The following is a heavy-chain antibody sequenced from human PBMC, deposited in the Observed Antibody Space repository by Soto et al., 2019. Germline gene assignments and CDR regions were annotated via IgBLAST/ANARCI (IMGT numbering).Heavy chain of an antibody. Sequence: LSLTCTVSGGSISGGDYYWSWIRQPPGKGLEWIGYIYYSGSTYYNPSLKSRVTISVDTSKNQFSLKLSSVTAADTAVYYCARDRGKYYDFWSGYYTPYYYYGMDVWGQGTTVTVSS. D-gene: IGHD3-3*01. CDR3: ARDRGKYYDFWSGYYTPYYYYGMDV. CDR1: GGSISGGDYY. V-gene: IGHV4-30-4*01. CDR2: IYYSGST. J-gene: IGHJ6*02.